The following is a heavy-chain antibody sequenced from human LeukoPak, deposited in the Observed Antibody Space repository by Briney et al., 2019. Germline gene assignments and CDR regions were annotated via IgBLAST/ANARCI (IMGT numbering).Heavy chain of an antibody. J-gene: IGHJ4*02. CDR2: FDPEKSER. Sequence: ASVKVSCKVSGDTLSELPMHWVRQAPGKGLEWMGGFDPEKSERVYAQNLRGRVTMTEETSTDTAFLELSSLTSEDTAVYYCATGNSLGYCKGGRCFNYWGQGTQVIVSS. V-gene: IGHV1-24*01. D-gene: IGHD2-15*01. CDR3: ATGNSLGYCKGGRCFNY. CDR1: GDTLSELP.